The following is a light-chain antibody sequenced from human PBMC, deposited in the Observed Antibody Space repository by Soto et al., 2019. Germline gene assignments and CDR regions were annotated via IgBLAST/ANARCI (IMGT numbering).Light chain of an antibody. CDR1: QRMGRW. V-gene: IGKV1-5*01. CDR2: DAS. CDR3: QQYNSYWT. J-gene: IGKJ1*01. Sequence: DIQITQSPSTLSASVGDRVTITCRARQRMGRWSAWYQQKPGKAPKLLIYDASTLESGVPSRFSGRGSGTEFTLTISSLQPDDFATYYCQQYNSYWTFGQGTKVDIK.